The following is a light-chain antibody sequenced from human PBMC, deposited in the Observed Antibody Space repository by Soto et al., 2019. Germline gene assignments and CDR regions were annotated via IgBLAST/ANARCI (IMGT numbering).Light chain of an antibody. CDR2: GAS. V-gene: IGKV3-20*01. Sequence: EIVLTQSPGPLSLSPGERATLSCRASQSVSSSYLAWYQQKPGQAPRLLIYGASSRATGIPDRFSGSGSGTDFTLTISRLEPEDFAVYYCQQYGSSLYTFGPGTKLESK. CDR1: QSVSSSY. CDR3: QQYGSSLYT. J-gene: IGKJ2*01.